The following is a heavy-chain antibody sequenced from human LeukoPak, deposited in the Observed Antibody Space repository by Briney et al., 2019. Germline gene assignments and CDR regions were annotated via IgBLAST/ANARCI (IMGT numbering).Heavy chain of an antibody. CDR3: ASRGPYDSGGYYMGSFDY. J-gene: IGHJ4*02. CDR2: IKQDGSEK. CDR1: GFTFSSYW. D-gene: IGHD3-22*01. V-gene: IGHV3-7*01. Sequence: PGGSLRLSCAASGFTFSSYWMSWVRQAPGKGLDWVANIKQDGSEKHYVDSVKGRFTISRDNAKNSLYLQMNSLRAEDTAVYYCASRGPYDSGGYYMGSFDYWGQGTLVTVSS.